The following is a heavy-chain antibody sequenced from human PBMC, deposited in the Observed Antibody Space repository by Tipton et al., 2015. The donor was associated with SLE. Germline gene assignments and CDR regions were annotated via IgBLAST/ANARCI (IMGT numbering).Heavy chain of an antibody. J-gene: IGHJ4*02. Sequence: TLSLTCAVSGYSISSGYYWGWIRQPPGKGLEWIGSIYHSGSTYYNPSLKSRVTISVDTSKNQFSLKLSSVTAADTAVYYCGGGDWTRWGHWGQGTLVTVSS. CDR2: IYHSGST. D-gene: IGHD2-21*01. CDR1: GYSISSGYY. CDR3: GGGDWTRWGH. V-gene: IGHV4-38-2*01.